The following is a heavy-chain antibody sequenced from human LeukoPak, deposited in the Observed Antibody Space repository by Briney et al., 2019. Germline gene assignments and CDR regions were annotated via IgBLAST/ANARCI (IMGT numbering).Heavy chain of an antibody. Sequence: GASVKVSCKASGYTSTGYFIPGGRQAPGQGLGWMGWINPNSGGTNYAQKFQGRVTMTRDTSISTAYMELSRLRSDDTAVYYCARAWDYYGMDVWGQGTTVTVSS. J-gene: IGHJ6*02. CDR2: INPNSGGT. CDR3: ARAWDYYGMDV. D-gene: IGHD7-27*01. CDR1: GYTSTGYF. V-gene: IGHV1-2*02.